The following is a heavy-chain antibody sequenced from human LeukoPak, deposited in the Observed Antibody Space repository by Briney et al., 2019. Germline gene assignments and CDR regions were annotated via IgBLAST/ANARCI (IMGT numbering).Heavy chain of an antibody. D-gene: IGHD3-3*01. CDR1: GVTLSTYA. CDR2: ISSSGSGGNT. V-gene: IGHV3-23*01. CDR3: AKSVAIYFYYGLDV. Sequence: GGSLRLSCAASGVTLSTYAMSWARQAPGRGLEWVSGISSSGSGGNTYYADSVKGRFTISRDSSKNTLFLHMNSLRVEDTAIYYCAKSVAIYFYYGLDVWGQGTTVAVSS. J-gene: IGHJ6*02.